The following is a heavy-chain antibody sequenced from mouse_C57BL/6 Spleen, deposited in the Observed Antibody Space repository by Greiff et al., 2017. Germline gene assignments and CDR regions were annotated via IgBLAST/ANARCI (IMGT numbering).Heavy chain of an antibody. CDR3: ARRGDGYHLDY. CDR2: INPNNGGT. Sequence: EVKLVESGPELVKPGASVKIPCKASGYTFTDYNMDWVKQSHGKSLEWIGVINPNNGGTIYNQKFKGKATLTVDKSSSTAYMELRSLPSEYPAVDYCARRGDGYHLDYWGQGTTLTVSS. CDR1: GYTFTDYN. V-gene: IGHV1-18*01. D-gene: IGHD2-3*01. J-gene: IGHJ2*01.